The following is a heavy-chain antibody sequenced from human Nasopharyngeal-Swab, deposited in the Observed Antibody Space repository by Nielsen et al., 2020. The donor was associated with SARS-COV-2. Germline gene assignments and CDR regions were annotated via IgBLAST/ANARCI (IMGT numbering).Heavy chain of an antibody. CDR1: GFIFDDYA. Sequence: LKISFASSGFIFDDYAMHWVRQAPGKGLEWVSGSSWNSGSIGYADSVKCRFTISSHNAKNSLYLQMNSLRAEDTAVYYCATEGWKDDAFDIWGQGTMVTVSS. V-gene: IGHV3-9*01. CDR2: SSWNSGSI. J-gene: IGHJ3*02. CDR3: ATEGWKDDAFDI. D-gene: IGHD1-1*01.